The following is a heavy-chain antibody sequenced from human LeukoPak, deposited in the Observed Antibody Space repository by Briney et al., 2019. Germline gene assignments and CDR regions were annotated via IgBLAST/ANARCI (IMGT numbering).Heavy chain of an antibody. CDR2: IDSDGSTT. Sequence: PGGSLRLSCAASGFTLSSYWMHWVRQAPGKGLVWVSRIDSDGSTTKYADSVKGRFTISRDNAKNTLYLQMNSLRAEDTAVYYCARVPPGDSYGNYWGQGTLVTVSS. D-gene: IGHD5-18*01. V-gene: IGHV3-74*01. CDR1: GFTLSSYW. J-gene: IGHJ4*02. CDR3: ARVPPGDSYGNY.